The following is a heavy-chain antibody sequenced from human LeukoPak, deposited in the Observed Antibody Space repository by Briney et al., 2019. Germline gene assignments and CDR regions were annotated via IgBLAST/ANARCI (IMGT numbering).Heavy chain of an antibody. J-gene: IGHJ4*02. CDR3: ATNVGATVY. CDR1: GFTFSPSY. CDR2: ISSSGTTI. D-gene: IGHD1-26*01. Sequence: GGSLRLSCAASGFTFSPSYMTWIRQAPGKGLEWISYISSSGTTIYYADSVKGRFTLSRDNAKNSLYLQLNSLRAEDTAVYFCATNVGATVYWGQGTLVAVSS. V-gene: IGHV3-11*01.